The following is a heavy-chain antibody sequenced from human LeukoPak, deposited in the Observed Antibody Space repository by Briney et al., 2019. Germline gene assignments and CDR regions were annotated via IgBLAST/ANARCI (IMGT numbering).Heavy chain of an antibody. J-gene: IGHJ3*02. V-gene: IGHV3-48*03. CDR3: ARDDGDAFDI. D-gene: IGHD5-24*01. CDR2: IGSSGGSR. CDR1: GFTFSSYE. Sequence: PGGSLRLSCAASGFTFSSYEMDWVRRAPGKGLEWVSYIGSSGGSRYYADSVKGRFTSSRDNAKNSLYLQMNSLRVEDTAVYYCARDDGDAFDIWGQGTVVSVSS.